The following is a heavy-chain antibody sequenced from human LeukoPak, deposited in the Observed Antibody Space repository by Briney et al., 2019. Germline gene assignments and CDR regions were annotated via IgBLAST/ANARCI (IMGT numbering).Heavy chain of an antibody. CDR1: GYSISSGYY. CDR2: IYHSVST. D-gene: IGHD2-2*01. Sequence: SEXXXXTCTVSGYSISSGYYWGWSRQPPGKGGEGIGSIYHSVSTYYNPSLKSLVTISVDTSKNHFSLKLSSVTPADTAVYYCARASYCSSTSCYYEGAFDIWGQGTMVTVSS. V-gene: IGHV4-38-2*02. CDR3: ARASYCSSTSCYYEGAFDI. J-gene: IGHJ3*02.